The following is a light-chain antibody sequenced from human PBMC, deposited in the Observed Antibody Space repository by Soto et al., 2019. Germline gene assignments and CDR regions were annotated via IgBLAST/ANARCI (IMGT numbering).Light chain of an antibody. CDR1: QSVSSS. J-gene: IGKJ4*01. V-gene: IGKV3-15*01. CDR2: DAS. Sequence: EIVMTQSPATLSVSPGDRATLSCRASQSVSSSLAWYQQIPGQAPRLLIYDASTRATGITARFGGSGSGTEFTLTISILQSEDFAVYCCQQYNNWPPLTFGRGTKVELK. CDR3: QQYNNWPPLT.